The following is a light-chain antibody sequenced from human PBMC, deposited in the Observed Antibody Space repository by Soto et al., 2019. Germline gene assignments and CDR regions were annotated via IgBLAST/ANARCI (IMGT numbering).Light chain of an antibody. V-gene: IGKV1-5*01. Sequence: DIQMTQSPSTLSASVGDRVTITCRASQSISNGLAWYQQKPGKAPKVLIYDASSLESGVPSRFSGSGSGTEFALTISSLQPDDFATYWCQHYGGMWTFGQGTKVDIK. CDR1: QSISNG. J-gene: IGKJ1*01. CDR2: DAS. CDR3: QHYGGMWT.